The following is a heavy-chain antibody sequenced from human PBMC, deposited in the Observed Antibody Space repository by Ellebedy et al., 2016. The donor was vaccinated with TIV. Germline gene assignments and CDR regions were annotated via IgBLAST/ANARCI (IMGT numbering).Heavy chain of an antibody. CDR1: GFIFRVFG. J-gene: IGHJ4*02. V-gene: IGHV3-30*03. D-gene: IGHD1/OR15-1a*01. CDR2: ISDDGNYK. CDR3: ARDRPITGRTSWCFDY. Sequence: PGRSLRLSCAASGFIFRVFGIHWVRQAPGKGLEWVTVISDDGNYKYYAKSVKGRFTISRDSSKNTVYLQMNSLTAEDAAVYYCARDRPITGRTSWCFDYWGQGALVTVS.